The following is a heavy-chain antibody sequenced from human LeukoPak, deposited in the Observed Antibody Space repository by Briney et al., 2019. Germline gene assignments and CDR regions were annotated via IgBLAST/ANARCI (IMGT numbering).Heavy chain of an antibody. CDR2: MNPNSGNT. D-gene: IGHD3-3*01. J-gene: IGHJ6*02. CDR1: GYTFTSYD. CDR3: ARVGLITIFGVVANTYYYYGMDV. Sequence: ASVKVSCKASGYTFTSYDINWVRQATGQGLEWTGWMNPNSGNTGYAQKFQGRVTMTRNTSISTAYMELSSLRSEDTAVYYCARVGLITIFGVVANTYYYYGMDVWGQGTTVTVSS. V-gene: IGHV1-8*01.